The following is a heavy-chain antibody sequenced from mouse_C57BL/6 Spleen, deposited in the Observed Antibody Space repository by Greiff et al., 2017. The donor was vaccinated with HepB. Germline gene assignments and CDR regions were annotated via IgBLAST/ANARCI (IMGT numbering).Heavy chain of an antibody. J-gene: IGHJ2*01. CDR2: IDPENGDT. D-gene: IGHD2-3*01. V-gene: IGHV14-4*01. CDR3: TTPYERYFDY. CDR1: GFNIKDDY. Sequence: VQLQQSGAELVRPGASVKLSCTASGFNIKDDYMHWVKQRPEQGLEWIGWIDPENGDTEYASKFQGKATITADTSSNTAYLQLSSLTSEDTAVYYCTTPYERYFDYWGQGTTLTVSS.